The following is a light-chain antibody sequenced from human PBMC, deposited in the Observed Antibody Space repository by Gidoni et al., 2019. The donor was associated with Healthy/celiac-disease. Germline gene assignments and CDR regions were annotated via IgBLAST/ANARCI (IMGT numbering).Light chain of an antibody. CDR2: AAS. V-gene: IGKV1-9*01. Sequence: DIQLTQSPSFLSASVGDRVTITCRASQGISSYLAWYQQKPGKAPKLLIYAASPLQSGVPSRFSGSGSGTEFTLTISSLQPEDFATYYCQQLNSYGGLTFGPGTKVDIK. CDR3: QQLNSYGGLT. CDR1: QGISSY. J-gene: IGKJ3*01.